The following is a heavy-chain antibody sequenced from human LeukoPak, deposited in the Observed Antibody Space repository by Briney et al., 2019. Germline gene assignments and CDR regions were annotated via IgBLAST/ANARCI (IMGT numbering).Heavy chain of an antibody. CDR1: GFTFNTYT. J-gene: IGHJ5*02. V-gene: IGHV3-21*01. CDR2: ISSGTSYI. CDR3: AKDRAPPSRIAVAGRFDP. D-gene: IGHD6-19*01. Sequence: PGGSLRLSCAASGFTFNTYTMNWVRQAPGKGLEWVSSISSGTSYIYYADSVKGRFTISRDNSKNTLYLQMNSLRAEDTAVYYCAKDRAPPSRIAVAGRFDPWGQGTLVTVSS.